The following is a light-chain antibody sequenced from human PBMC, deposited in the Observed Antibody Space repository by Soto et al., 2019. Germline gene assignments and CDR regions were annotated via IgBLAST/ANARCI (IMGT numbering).Light chain of an antibody. CDR1: NIGSKS. V-gene: IGLV3-21*04. Sequence: SYELTQPPSVSVAPGKTARITCGGNNIGSKSVHWYQQKPGQAPILVIYYDDDRPSGIPERFSGSNSGNTATLTISRVEAGDEADYYCQVWDSSSDRGVFGGGTKLTVL. CDR3: QVWDSSSDRGV. J-gene: IGLJ3*02. CDR2: YDD.